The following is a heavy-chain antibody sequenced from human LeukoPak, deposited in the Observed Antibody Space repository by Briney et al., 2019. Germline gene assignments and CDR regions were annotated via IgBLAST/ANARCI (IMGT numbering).Heavy chain of an antibody. J-gene: IGHJ4*02. CDR1: GGTFSSYA. CDR3: AREGCYDSSGYYRRPLRFEH. D-gene: IGHD3-22*01. V-gene: IGHV1-69*05. CDR2: IIPIFGTA. Sequence: SVKVSCKASGGTFSSYAISWVRQAPGQGLEWMGGIIPIFGTANYAQKFQGRVTITTDESTSTAYMELSSLRSEDTAVYYCAREGCYDSSGYYRRPLRFEHWGQGTLVTVSS.